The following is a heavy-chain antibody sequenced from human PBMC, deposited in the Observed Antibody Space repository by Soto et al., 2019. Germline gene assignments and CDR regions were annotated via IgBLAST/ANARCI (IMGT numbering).Heavy chain of an antibody. J-gene: IGHJ4*02. CDR2: IYHSGMT. Sequence: PSETLSLTCAVSGGSISSTNWWNWVRQPPGKGLEWIGEIYHSGMTNFNPSLKSRVTISVDKSKKQFSLKLTSVTAADTAVYYCARPGTTVTRFDYWGQGNLVTVSS. D-gene: IGHD4-4*01. CDR1: GGSISSTNW. V-gene: IGHV4-4*02. CDR3: ARPGTTVTRFDY.